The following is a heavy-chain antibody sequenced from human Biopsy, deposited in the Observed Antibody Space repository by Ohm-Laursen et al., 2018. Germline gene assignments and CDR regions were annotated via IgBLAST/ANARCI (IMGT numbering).Heavy chain of an antibody. CDR3: ARATNSTGWPYYYFYGMDV. V-gene: IGHV4-59*01. CDR2: IYYSGST. D-gene: IGHD2/OR15-2a*01. Sequence: TLSFTSTGFAGYISSDYWSWLRQTPGQGLVWIGYIYYSGSTNYNPSLKSRVTISVDTSKNQFSLRQNSATAADTAVYYCARATNSTGWPYYYFYGMDVWGQGTTVTVSS. CDR1: AGYISSDY. J-gene: IGHJ6*02.